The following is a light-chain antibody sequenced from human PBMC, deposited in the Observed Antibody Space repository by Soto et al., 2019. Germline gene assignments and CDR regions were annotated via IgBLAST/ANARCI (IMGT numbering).Light chain of an antibody. CDR2: EGS. J-gene: IGLJ3*02. Sequence: QSALTQPASVSGSPGQSITISCTGTSSDVGSYNLVSWYQQHPGKAPKLMMYEGSKRPSGVSNRFSGSKSGNTASLTISGLQAEDEADYYCCSYAGSSTSVFGGGTKLTVL. V-gene: IGLV2-23*01. CDR1: SSDVGSYNL. CDR3: CSYAGSSTSV.